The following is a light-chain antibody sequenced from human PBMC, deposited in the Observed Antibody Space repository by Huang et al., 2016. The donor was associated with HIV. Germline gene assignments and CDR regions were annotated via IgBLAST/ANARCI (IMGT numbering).Light chain of an antibody. CDR1: LDINNY. CDR3: QQYDSLPLT. Sequence: DIQMTQSPSSLSASLVDKVTITCQASLDINNYLNWYQQKPGKAPKPLISDASDLETGVPSRFSGSRSGTDFTLTVSSLQAEDIGTYYCQQYDSLPLTFGQGTNVEI. V-gene: IGKV1-33*01. J-gene: IGKJ1*01. CDR2: DAS.